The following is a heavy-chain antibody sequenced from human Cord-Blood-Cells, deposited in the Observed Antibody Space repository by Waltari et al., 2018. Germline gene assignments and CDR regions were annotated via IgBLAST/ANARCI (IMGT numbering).Heavy chain of an antibody. Sequence: QLQLQESGPGLVKPSATLSLTCTVSGGSISSSSYYWGWIRQPPGKGLEWIGSIYYSGSTYYNPSLKSRVTISVDTSKNQFSLKLSSVTAADTAVYYCGSAAAFLIDYWGQGTLVTVSS. D-gene: IGHD2-2*01. CDR2: IYYSGST. J-gene: IGHJ4*02. V-gene: IGHV4-39*01. CDR3: GSAAAFLIDY. CDR1: GGSISSSSYY.